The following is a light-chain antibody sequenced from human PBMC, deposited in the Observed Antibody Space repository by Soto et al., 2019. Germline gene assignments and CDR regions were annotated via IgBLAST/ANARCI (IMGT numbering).Light chain of an antibody. Sequence: QSALTQPPSASGSPGQSVTISCTGTSSDVGGYNFVSWYQQHPGKAPKLMIYEVSKRPSGVPDRFSGSKSGNTASLTVSGLQAEDEADYYCATWDDSLNGGVFGGGTKVTVL. V-gene: IGLV2-8*01. CDR2: EVS. J-gene: IGLJ3*02. CDR1: SSDVGGYNF. CDR3: ATWDDSLNGGV.